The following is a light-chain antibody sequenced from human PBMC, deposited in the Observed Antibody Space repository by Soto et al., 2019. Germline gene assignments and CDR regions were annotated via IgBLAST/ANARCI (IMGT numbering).Light chain of an antibody. CDR1: QSVSSSY. J-gene: IGKJ2*01. Sequence: EIVLTQSPGTLSLSPGERATLSCRASQSVSSSYLAWYQQKPGQAPRLLIYGASSRATGIPDRFSGSVSGTDFTLTISRLEREDFAVYYCQQYGSSPMYTFGQGTKLEIK. V-gene: IGKV3-20*01. CDR2: GAS. CDR3: QQYGSSPMYT.